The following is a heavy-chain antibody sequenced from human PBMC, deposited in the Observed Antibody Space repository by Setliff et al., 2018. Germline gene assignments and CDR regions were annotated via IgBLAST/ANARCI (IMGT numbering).Heavy chain of an antibody. V-gene: IGHV4-61*09. J-gene: IGHJ6*03. CDR1: GDSISSRRSY. Sequence: TLSLTCTVSGDSISSRRSYWGWFRQPAGKGLEWIGQIYTSWSTNYNPSLKSRVAISLDTSKNQFSLSLSSVTAADTAVYYCARMSGFQYMDVWGKGTTVTVYS. CDR3: ARMSGFQYMDV. D-gene: IGHD3-3*01. CDR2: IYTSWST.